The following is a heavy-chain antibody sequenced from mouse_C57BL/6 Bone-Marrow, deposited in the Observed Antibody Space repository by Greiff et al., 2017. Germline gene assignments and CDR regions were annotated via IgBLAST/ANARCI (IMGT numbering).Heavy chain of an antibody. J-gene: IGHJ1*03. CDR3: ARGIYYYGSSCRYFDV. CDR1: GFTFSSYA. Sequence: DVKLVESGGGLVKPGGSLKLSCAASGFTFSSYAMSWVRQTPEKRLEWVATLSDGGSYTYYPDNVKGRFTISRDNAKNNLYLQKSHLKSEDTAMYDCARGIYYYGSSCRYFDVWGTGTTVTVSS. CDR2: LSDGGSYT. V-gene: IGHV5-4*03. D-gene: IGHD1-1*01.